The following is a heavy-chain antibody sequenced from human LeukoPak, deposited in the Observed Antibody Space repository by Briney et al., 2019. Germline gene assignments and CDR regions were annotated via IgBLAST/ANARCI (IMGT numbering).Heavy chain of an antibody. Sequence: GGSLRLSCAASGFTFSSYWMGWVRQAPGKGLEWVANIKQDGSEKYYVDSVKGRFTISRDNAKNSLYLQMNSLRAEDTAVYYCARDFPAAVAGTPFDYWGQGTLVTVSS. CDR3: ARDFPAAVAGTPFDY. J-gene: IGHJ4*02. CDR2: IKQDGSEK. CDR1: GFTFSSYW. V-gene: IGHV3-7*01. D-gene: IGHD6-19*01.